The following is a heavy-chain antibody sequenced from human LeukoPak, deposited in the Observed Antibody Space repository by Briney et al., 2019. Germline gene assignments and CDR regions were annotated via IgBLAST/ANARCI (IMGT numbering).Heavy chain of an antibody. D-gene: IGHD5-24*01. J-gene: IGHJ4*02. Sequence: GGSLRLSCAASGFTFSTYAMSWVRQAPGEGLEWVSAIPGSGGSTYYADSLKGRFTISRDNSKNTLYLQMNSLRAEDTAVYYWAKEWVGYNYYFDYWGQGTLVTVSS. V-gene: IGHV3-23*01. CDR1: GFTFSTYA. CDR2: IPGSGGST. CDR3: AKEWVGYNYYFDY.